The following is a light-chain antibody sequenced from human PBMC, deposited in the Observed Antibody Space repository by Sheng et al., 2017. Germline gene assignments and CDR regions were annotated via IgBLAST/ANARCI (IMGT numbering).Light chain of an antibody. Sequence: DIVMTQSPDSLAVSLGERATINCKSSQSVLYSSNNKNYLAWYQQKPGQPPKLLIYWASTRESGVPDRFSGSGSGTDFTLTISSLQAEDVAVYYCQQYYSPPRRFGQGTKVEI. J-gene: IGKJ1*01. V-gene: IGKV4-1*01. CDR3: QQYYSPPRR. CDR2: WAS. CDR1: QSVLYSSNNKNY.